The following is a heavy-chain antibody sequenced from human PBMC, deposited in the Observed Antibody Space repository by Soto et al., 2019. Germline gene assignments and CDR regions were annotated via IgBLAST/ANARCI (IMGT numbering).Heavy chain of an antibody. Sequence: GDSLKISCKGCGYSFTNYCISWVRQMPGKGLEWMGRIDPSDSYTSYSPSFQGHVTISRDKSISTAYLQWSSLKASDTAMYYCARHVIGDSTWSSGYWGQGTLVTVSS. CDR2: IDPSDSYT. J-gene: IGHJ4*02. V-gene: IGHV5-10-1*01. CDR1: GYSFTNYC. D-gene: IGHD6-13*01. CDR3: ARHVIGDSTWSSGY.